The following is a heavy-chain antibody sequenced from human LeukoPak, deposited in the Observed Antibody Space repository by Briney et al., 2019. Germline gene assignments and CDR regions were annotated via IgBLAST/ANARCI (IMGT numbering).Heavy chain of an antibody. D-gene: IGHD4-23*01. CDR3: AKVLGNSESMEPVFDY. CDR2: IRSKVNYYAT. J-gene: IGHJ4*02. Sequence: GGSLRLSCAASGFTFSGAAVHWVRQASGKGLEWVGRIRSKVNYYATEYTASVRGRFTISRDDSKNTAYLQMNSLKIEDTAVYYCAKVLGNSESMEPVFDYWGQGTLVTVSS. V-gene: IGHV3-73*01. CDR1: GFTFSGAA.